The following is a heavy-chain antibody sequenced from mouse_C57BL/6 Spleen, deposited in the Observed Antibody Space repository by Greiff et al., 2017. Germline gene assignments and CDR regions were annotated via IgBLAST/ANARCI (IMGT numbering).Heavy chain of an antibody. V-gene: IGHV5-16*01. Sequence: EVKLVESEGGLVQPGSSMKLSCTASGFTFSDYYMAWVRQVPEKGLEWVANINYDGSSTYYLDSLKSRFIISRDNAKNILYLQMSSLKSEDTATYYCAREADGYYTWFAYWGQGTLVTVSA. D-gene: IGHD2-3*01. J-gene: IGHJ3*01. CDR3: AREADGYYTWFAY. CDR1: GFTFSDYY. CDR2: INYDGSST.